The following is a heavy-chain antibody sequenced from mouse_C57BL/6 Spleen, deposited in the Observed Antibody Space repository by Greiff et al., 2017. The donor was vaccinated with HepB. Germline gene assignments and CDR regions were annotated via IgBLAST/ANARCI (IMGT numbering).Heavy chain of an antibody. CDR1: GYAFSSSW. CDR2: IYPGDGDT. Sequence: QVQLQQSGPELVKPGASVKISCKASGYAFSSSWMNWVKQRPGKSLEWIGRIYPGDGDTNYNGKFKGKATLTADKSSSTAYMQLSSLTSEDSAVYFCAKTGDYPYAMDYWGQGTSVTVSS. J-gene: IGHJ4*01. V-gene: IGHV1-82*01. CDR3: AKTGDYPYAMDY. D-gene: IGHD2-4*01.